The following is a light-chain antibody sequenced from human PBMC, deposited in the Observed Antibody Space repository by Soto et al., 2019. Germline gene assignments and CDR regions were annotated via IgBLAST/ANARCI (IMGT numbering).Light chain of an antibody. CDR1: TPNIGNNY. Sequence: QSVLTQPPSVSAAPGQKVTISCSGSTPNIGNNYVSWYQQLPGTVPKLLIYDNNKRPSRIPDRFSGSKSGTSATLGITGLQTGDEADYYCGTWDSSLSAVVFGGGTKLTVL. CDR2: DNN. CDR3: GTWDSSLSAVV. J-gene: IGLJ2*01. V-gene: IGLV1-51*01.